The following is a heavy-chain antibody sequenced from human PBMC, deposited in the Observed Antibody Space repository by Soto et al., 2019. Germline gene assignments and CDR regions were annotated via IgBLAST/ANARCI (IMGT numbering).Heavy chain of an antibody. D-gene: IGHD6-19*01. CDR1: GFTFSSYG. Sequence: QVQLVESGGGVVQPGRSLRLSCAASGFTFSSYGMNWVRQAPGKGLEWVAVISYDGSNKYYADSVKGRFTISRDNSKNTLYLQMNSLRAEYTAVYYCANLLGWRDTRIAVAHDYWGQGTLVTVSS. J-gene: IGHJ4*02. V-gene: IGHV3-30*18. CDR3: ANLLGWRDTRIAVAHDY. CDR2: ISYDGSNK.